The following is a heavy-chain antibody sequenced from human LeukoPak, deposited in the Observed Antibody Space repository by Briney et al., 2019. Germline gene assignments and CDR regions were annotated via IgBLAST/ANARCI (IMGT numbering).Heavy chain of an antibody. CDR1: GFTFTSYS. V-gene: IGHV3-23*01. Sequence: GGSLRLSCAASGFTFTSYSMSWVRQAPGGGLEWVSGTSDRGDYTYYADSVKGRFTISRDNSKNTLYLQMNSLRAEDTALYFCAKKDQYNLNYPLDYWRQGTLDTVSS. CDR2: TSDRGDYT. J-gene: IGHJ4*02. D-gene: IGHD1-14*01. CDR3: AKKDQYNLNYPLDY.